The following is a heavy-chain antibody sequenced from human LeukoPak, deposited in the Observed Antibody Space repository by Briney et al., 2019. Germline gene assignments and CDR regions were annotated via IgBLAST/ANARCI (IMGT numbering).Heavy chain of an antibody. V-gene: IGHV4-59*01. D-gene: IGHD3-22*01. Sequence: PSETLSLTWTVTAGSISSYYRSLNRQPAKKGMESFGYIFYSGSTNYNPSLKSRVTISVDTSKNQFSLKLSSVTAADTAVYYCARDHYYDSSGYHNDAFDIWGQGTMVTVSS. CDR1: AGSISSYY. CDR2: IFYSGST. J-gene: IGHJ3*02. CDR3: ARDHYYDSSGYHNDAFDI.